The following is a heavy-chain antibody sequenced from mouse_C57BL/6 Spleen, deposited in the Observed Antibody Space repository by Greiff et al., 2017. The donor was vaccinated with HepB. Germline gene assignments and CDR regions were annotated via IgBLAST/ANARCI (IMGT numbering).Heavy chain of an antibody. Sequence: EVQLQQSGPELVKPGASVKISCKASGYTFTDYYMNWVKQSHGKSLEWIGDINPNNGGTSYNQKFKGKATLTVDKSSSTAYMELRSLTYEDSAVYYCAYTTGYAMDYWGQGTSVTVSS. CDR2: INPNNGGT. CDR1: GYTFTDYY. CDR3: AYTTGYAMDY. D-gene: IGHD6-1*01. J-gene: IGHJ4*01. V-gene: IGHV1-26*01.